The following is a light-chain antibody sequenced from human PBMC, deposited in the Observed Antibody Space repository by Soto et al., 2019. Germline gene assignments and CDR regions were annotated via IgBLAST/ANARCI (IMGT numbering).Light chain of an antibody. CDR3: QSYDSSLSGLYV. CDR1: NSNIGAGYD. J-gene: IGLJ1*01. Sequence: QSVLTQPPSVSGAPGQRVTISCTGSNSNIGAGYDVHWYQQLPGTAPKLLMYGNTNRPSGVPDRFSGSKSGTSASLAITGLQAEDEADDYGQSYDSSLSGLYVFGTGTKVTVL. V-gene: IGLV1-40*01. CDR2: GNT.